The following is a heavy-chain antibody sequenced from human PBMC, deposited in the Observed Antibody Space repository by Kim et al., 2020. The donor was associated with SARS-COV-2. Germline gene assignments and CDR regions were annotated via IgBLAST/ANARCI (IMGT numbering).Heavy chain of an antibody. CDR3: AREGGSSRYYGMDV. CDR1: GFTFSSYA. Sequence: GGSLRLSCAASGFTFSSYAMHWVRQAPGKGLEWVVVISYDGSNKYYADSVKGRFTISRDNSKNTLYLQMNSLRAEDTAVYYCAREGGSSRYYGMDVWGQGTTVTVSS. J-gene: IGHJ6*02. V-gene: IGHV3-30*04. D-gene: IGHD1-26*01. CDR2: ISYDGSNK.